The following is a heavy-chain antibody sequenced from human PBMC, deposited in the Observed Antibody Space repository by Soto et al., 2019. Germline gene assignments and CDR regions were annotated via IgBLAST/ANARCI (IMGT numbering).Heavy chain of an antibody. CDR2: IIPIFGTA. CDR3: ARGGGCSSTSCYSDYYYYGMDV. Sequence: SVKVSCKASGGTFSSYAISWVRQAPGQGLEWMGGIIPIFGTANYAQKFQGRVTITADESTSTAYMELSSLRSEDTAVYYCARGGGCSSTSCYSDYYYYGMDVWGQGTTVTVSS. D-gene: IGHD2-2*01. J-gene: IGHJ6*02. CDR1: GGTFSSYA. V-gene: IGHV1-69*13.